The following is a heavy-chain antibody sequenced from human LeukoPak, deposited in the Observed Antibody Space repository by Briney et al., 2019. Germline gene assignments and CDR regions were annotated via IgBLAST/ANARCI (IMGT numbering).Heavy chain of an antibody. V-gene: IGHV1-69*06. CDR1: GGTFSSYA. CDR2: IIPIFGTA. D-gene: IGHD3-16*01. J-gene: IGHJ6*02. Sequence: ASVKVSCKSSGGTFSSYAISWVRQAPGQGLEWMGGIIPIFGTANYAQKFQGRVTITADKSTSTAYMELSSLRSEDTAVYYCAREGGGPYYYYYGMDVWGQGTTVTVSS. CDR3: AREGGGPYYYYYGMDV.